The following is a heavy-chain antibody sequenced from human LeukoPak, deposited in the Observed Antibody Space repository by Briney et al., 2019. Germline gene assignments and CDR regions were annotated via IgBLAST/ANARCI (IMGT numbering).Heavy chain of an antibody. Sequence: QTGGSLRLSCAASGFTFSTYNMNWVRRTPGKGLEWVAVISYDGSSKYYADSVKGRFTISRDNSKNTLYLQMNSLKAEDTAVYYCAKPARTDYADYWGRGTLVTVSS. V-gene: IGHV3-30*18. CDR3: AKPARTDYADY. D-gene: IGHD1-14*01. CDR2: ISYDGSSK. CDR1: GFTFSTYN. J-gene: IGHJ4*02.